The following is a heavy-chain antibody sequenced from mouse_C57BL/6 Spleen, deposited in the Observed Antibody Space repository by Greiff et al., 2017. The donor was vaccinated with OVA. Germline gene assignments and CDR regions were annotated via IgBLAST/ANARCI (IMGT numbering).Heavy chain of an antibody. CDR3: ARSEYYGSSYWFAY. V-gene: IGHV1-69*01. Sequence: QVQLQQPGAELVMPGASVKLSCKASGYTFTSYWMHWVKQRPGQGLEWIGEIDPSDSYTNYNQKFKGKSTLTVDKSSSAAYMQLSSLTSEDSAVYYCARSEYYGSSYWFAYWGQGTLVTVSA. J-gene: IGHJ3*01. CDR2: IDPSDSYT. CDR1: GYTFTSYW. D-gene: IGHD1-1*01.